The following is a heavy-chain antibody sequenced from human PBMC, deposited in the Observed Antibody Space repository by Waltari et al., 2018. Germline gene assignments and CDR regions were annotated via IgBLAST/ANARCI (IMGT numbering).Heavy chain of an antibody. CDR1: GGSISSYY. D-gene: IGHD6-19*01. V-gene: IGHV4-59*01. CDR3: ARVTFSGLDY. J-gene: IGHJ4*02. Sequence: QVQLQESGSGLVKPSETLSLTCTVSGGSISSYYWSWIRQPPGKGLEWIGYIYYSGSTNYNPSLKSRVTISVDTSKNQFSLKLSSVTAADMAVYYFARVTFSGLDYWGQGTLVTVSS. CDR2: IYYSGST.